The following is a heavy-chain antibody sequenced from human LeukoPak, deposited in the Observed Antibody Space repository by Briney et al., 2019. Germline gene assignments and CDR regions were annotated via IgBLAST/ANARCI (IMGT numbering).Heavy chain of an antibody. CDR3: ARDRWSGYSYGMDV. CDR2: IYSGGST. CDR1: GFTVSSNY. Sequence: PGGSLRLSCAASGFTVSSNYMSWVRQAPGKGLEWVSVIYSGGSTYYADSVKGRFTISRDNSKNTLYLQMNSLRAEDTAVYYCARDRWSGYSYGMDVWGQGTTVTASS. V-gene: IGHV3-53*01. D-gene: IGHD3-3*01. J-gene: IGHJ6*02.